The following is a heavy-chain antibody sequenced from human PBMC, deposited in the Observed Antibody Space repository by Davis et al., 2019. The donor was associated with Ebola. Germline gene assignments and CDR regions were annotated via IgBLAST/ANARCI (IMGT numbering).Heavy chain of an antibody. J-gene: IGHJ6*02. D-gene: IGHD1-26*01. V-gene: IGHV3-11*01. CDR1: GFTFSDYY. CDR3: ATVLFIEVGATIMDV. CDR2: ISSSGSTI. Sequence: GESLKISCAASGFTFSDYYMSWIRQAPGKGLEWVSYISSSGSTIYYADSVKGRFTISRDNAKNSLYLQMNSLRAEDTAVYYCATVLFIEVGATIMDVWGQGTTVTVSS.